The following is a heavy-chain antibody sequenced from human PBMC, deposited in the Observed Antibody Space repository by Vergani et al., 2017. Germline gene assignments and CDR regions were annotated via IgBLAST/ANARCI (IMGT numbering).Heavy chain of an antibody. V-gene: IGHV5-51*03. CDR1: GYSFSRNW. D-gene: IGHD3/OR15-3a*01. CDR3: ARVYCRGMSCAGTDYFYHIDV. CDR2: IYPGNSET. J-gene: IGHJ6*03. Sequence: EVQLEQSGAAVKKPGASLETSCMGSGYSFSRNWIAWVRERPGQGLEWMGMIYPGNSETRNNPSFRGQVTMSVDKSISTAYLQWSSLKASDSAMYYCARVYCRGMSCAGTDYFYHIDVWGKGTTVTVS.